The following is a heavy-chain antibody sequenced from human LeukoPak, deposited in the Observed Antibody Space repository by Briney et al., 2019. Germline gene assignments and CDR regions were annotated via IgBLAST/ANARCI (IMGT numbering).Heavy chain of an antibody. CDR2: IYWNDDQ. CDR3: AHRRRSDYDILTGYYSRYYFDY. D-gene: IGHD3-9*01. J-gene: IGHJ4*02. CDR1: GCYLRTSGVG. Sequence: SGSTLVNPTQTLTLTCTSSGCYLRTSGVGVGWIRQPPGKALEWLDLIYWNDDQRYSPPLKTRLTFTKDTSNNQAVPTMTNLDPVDTATYYCAHRRRSDYDILTGYYSRYYFDYWGQGTLVTVSS. V-gene: IGHV2-5*01.